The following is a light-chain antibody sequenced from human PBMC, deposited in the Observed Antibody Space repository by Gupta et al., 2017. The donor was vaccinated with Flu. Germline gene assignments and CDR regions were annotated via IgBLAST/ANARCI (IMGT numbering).Light chain of an antibody. V-gene: IGKV3D-15*01. CDR3: QQYRKWPQRT. Sequence: VAPSLSPGERATLSCRASQNLDSNLAWYQQKPGQAPRLLIYDASTRATDIPARFSGSWSGTDFTLTISRLQSEDSATYFCQQYRKWPQRTFGQGTQLEIK. CDR2: DAS. J-gene: IGKJ2*01. CDR1: QNLDSN.